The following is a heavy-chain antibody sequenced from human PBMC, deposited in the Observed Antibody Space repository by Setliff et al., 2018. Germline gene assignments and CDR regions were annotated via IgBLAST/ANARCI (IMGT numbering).Heavy chain of an antibody. J-gene: IGHJ6*04. CDR2: IIPIFGTA. Sequence: SVKVSCKASGGTFSSYAISWVRQAPGQGLEWMGRIIPIFGTANYAQKFQGGVTITADKSTSTAYMELSSLRSEDTAVYYCARSHSSSWSGMAVWGKGTTVTVSS. CDR1: GGTFSSYA. V-gene: IGHV1-69*06. D-gene: IGHD6-13*01. CDR3: ARSHSSSWSGMAV.